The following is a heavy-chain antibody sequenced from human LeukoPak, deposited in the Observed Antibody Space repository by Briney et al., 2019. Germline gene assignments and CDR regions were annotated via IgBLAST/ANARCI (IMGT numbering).Heavy chain of an antibody. J-gene: IGHJ4*02. CDR2: IKKDGSDK. CDR1: GFTFSSHW. V-gene: IGHV3-7*01. D-gene: IGHD1-26*01. Sequence: GGSLRLSCAASGFTFSSHWMSWVRQAPGKGLEWVADIKKDGSDKYYVDSVKGRFTISRDNAKNSLYLQMNSLRAEDTAIYFCAREPLYSGSYFDFWGQGTLVTV. CDR3: AREPLYSGSYFDF.